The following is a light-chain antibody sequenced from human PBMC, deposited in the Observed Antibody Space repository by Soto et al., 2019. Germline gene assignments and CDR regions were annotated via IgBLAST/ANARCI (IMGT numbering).Light chain of an antibody. Sequence: QSVLTQPPSVSGAPGQRVTISCTGSSSNIGAGYEVYWYQQLPGTAPKLLIYGNNNRPSGVPGRFSGSNSGTSASLALTGLQAEDEADYYCQSYDTSLSGYVFGAGTKLTVL. CDR3: QSYDTSLSGYV. CDR1: SSNIGAGYE. CDR2: GNN. J-gene: IGLJ1*01. V-gene: IGLV1-40*01.